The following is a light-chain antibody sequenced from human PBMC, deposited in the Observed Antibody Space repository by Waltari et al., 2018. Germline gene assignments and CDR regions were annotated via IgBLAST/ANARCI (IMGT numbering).Light chain of an antibody. CDR1: QYVSNF. Sequence: DIQMTQPPSSLSASVGDRVIITCRANQYVSNFLNWDQQKPGKAPKLLIYMASNLQSGVPARFSGSGSGTDFTLTISSLQPGDFATYYCQQYYRSPFTFGQGTRLDI. J-gene: IGKJ2*01. V-gene: IGKV1-39*01. CDR3: QQYYRSPFT. CDR2: MAS.